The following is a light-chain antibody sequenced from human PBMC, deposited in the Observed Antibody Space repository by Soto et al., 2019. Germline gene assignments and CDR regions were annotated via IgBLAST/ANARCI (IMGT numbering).Light chain of an antibody. J-gene: IGLJ1*01. CDR3: CSYAGSYTFV. CDR1: SSDVGGYDF. CDR2: DVS. V-gene: IGLV2-11*01. Sequence: QSVLTQPRSVSGSPGQSVTISCTGTSSDVGGYDFVSWFQHHPCKPPKLIMYDVSKRPSGVPDRFSGSKSGNTASLTFSGLQAEDEADYSCCSYAGSYTFVFGTGTKVTVL.